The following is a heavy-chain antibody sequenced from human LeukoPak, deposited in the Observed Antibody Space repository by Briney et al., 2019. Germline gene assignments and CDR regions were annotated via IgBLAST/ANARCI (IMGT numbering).Heavy chain of an antibody. V-gene: IGHV3-66*01. CDR1: GFTVDSNY. CDR2: ISGGGNT. CDR3: ALSWNPMGSFDY. D-gene: IGHD1-1*01. J-gene: IGHJ4*02. Sequence: EGSLRLSCAASGFTVDSNYMSWVRQAPGKGLEWVSVISGGGNTYYADSVKDRFTISRDKSKNTLYLQISSLSADDTAVYYCALSWNPMGSFDYWGQGTLVTVSS.